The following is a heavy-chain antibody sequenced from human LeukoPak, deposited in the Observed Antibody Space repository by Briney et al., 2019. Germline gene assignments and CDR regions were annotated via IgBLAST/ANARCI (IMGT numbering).Heavy chain of an antibody. CDR1: GFTINNYP. J-gene: IGHJ3*02. CDR2: IKSKTDGGTT. Sequence: GSLRLSCTVSGFTINNYPMTWVRRAPGKGLEWVGRIKSKTDGGTTDYAAPVKGRFTISRDDSKNTLYLQMNSLKTEDTAVYYCTGLSVVVIANGAFDIWGQGTMVTVSS. V-gene: IGHV3-15*01. D-gene: IGHD2-21*01. CDR3: TGLSVVVIANGAFDI.